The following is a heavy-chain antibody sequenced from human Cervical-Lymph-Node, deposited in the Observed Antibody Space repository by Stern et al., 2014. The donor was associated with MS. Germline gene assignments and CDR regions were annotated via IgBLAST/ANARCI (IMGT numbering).Heavy chain of an antibody. D-gene: IGHD3-22*01. CDR3: ARDSYDSKLRFDF. V-gene: IGHV1-46*01. J-gene: IGHJ4*02. CDR1: GFTFTSYD. CDR2: INPSGGGT. Sequence: QVQLVQSGPEVRKPGASVKVSCKASGFTFTSYDIHWVRQAPGQGLEWMGKINPSGGGTNYAQRFQDRVTVTRDTSTNTVYMELSSLRSEDTALYYCARDSYDSKLRFDFWGQGTLVTVSS.